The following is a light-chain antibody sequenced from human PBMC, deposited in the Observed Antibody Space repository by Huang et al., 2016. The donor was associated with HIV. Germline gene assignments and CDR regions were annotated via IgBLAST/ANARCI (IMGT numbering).Light chain of an antibody. J-gene: IGKJ1*01. CDR1: QSLIYSNGYNY. Sequence: DIVLTQSPLFLPVTPGEPASITCRSSQSLIYSNGYNYLHWYLQKPGHSAQLVSSLASKRASGVPDRFSGSGSGTDFTLKISRVEAEDVGVYYCMQGLQAPQTFGQGTKVEIK. CDR2: LAS. CDR3: MQGLQAPQT. V-gene: IGKV2-28*01.